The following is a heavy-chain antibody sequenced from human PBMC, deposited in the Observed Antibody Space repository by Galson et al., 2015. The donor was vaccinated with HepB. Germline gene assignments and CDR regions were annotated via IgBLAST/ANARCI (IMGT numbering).Heavy chain of an antibody. V-gene: IGHV3-15*01. J-gene: IGHJ4*02. CDR2: IKSKTDGGTT. CDR1: GFTFSNAW. Sequence: SLRLSCAASGFTFSNAWMSWVRQAPGKGLEWVGRIKSKTDGGTTDYAAPVKGRFTISRDDSKNTLYLQMNSLKTEDTAVYYCTTEIWTGIVVVPAATGGFDYWGQGTLVTVSS. D-gene: IGHD2-2*01. CDR3: TTEIWTGIVVVPAATGGFDY.